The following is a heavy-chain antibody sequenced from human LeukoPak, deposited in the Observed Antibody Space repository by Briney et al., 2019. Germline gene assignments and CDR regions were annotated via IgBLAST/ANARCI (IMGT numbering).Heavy chain of an antibody. D-gene: IGHD3-9*01. V-gene: IGHV1-8*01. Sequence: GASVKVPCKASGYTFTSYDINWVRQATGQGLEWMGWMNPNSGNTGYAQKFQGRVTMTRNTSISTAYMELSSLRSEDTAVYYCARGAVGDILTGYPNWFDPWGQGTLVTVSS. CDR3: ARGAVGDILTGYPNWFDP. J-gene: IGHJ5*02. CDR2: MNPNSGNT. CDR1: GYTFTSYD.